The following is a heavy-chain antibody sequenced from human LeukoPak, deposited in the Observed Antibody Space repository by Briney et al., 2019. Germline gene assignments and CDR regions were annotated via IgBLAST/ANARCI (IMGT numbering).Heavy chain of an antibody. J-gene: IGHJ5*02. CDR1: GFTFTSYG. V-gene: IGHV1-18*01. CDR3: ARDWVGYYGSGSGGGCFDP. CDR2: IRVYNDNT. Sequence: SVKLCCKASGFTFTSYGISWVRQAPGQGIEWMGWIRVYNDNTNYAQKLQGRVTMTTDTSTSTAYMELRSLRSDDAAVYYCARDWVGYYGSGSGGGCFDPWGQGALVTVSS. D-gene: IGHD3-10*01.